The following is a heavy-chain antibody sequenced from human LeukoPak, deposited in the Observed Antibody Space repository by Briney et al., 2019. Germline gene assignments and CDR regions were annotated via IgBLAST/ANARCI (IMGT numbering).Heavy chain of an antibody. Sequence: SGGSLRLSCAASGFTFSSYALSWVRQAPGKGLEWVSVISGSGVTIYYADSVKGRFTISRDNSKNTLYLQMNSLRAEDTAVYYCAKDVRFTVVRGVVFDYWGQGTLVTVSS. V-gene: IGHV3-23*01. D-gene: IGHD3-10*01. CDR2: ISGSGVTI. CDR3: AKDVRFTVVRGVVFDY. CDR1: GFTFSSYA. J-gene: IGHJ4*02.